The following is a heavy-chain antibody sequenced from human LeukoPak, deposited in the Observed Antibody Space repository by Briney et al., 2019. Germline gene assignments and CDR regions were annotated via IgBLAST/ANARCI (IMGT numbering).Heavy chain of an antibody. D-gene: IGHD6-19*01. CDR2: ISGSGDTT. Sequence: PGGSLRLSCAASGFTFSNYAMRWVRQAPGKWLEWVSGISGSGDTTYYADSVKGRFTISRDNSKNTLHLQMNSLRAEDTAVYFCARRSGVAVAGAFDYWGQGTLVTVSS. V-gene: IGHV3-23*01. CDR3: ARRSGVAVAGAFDY. J-gene: IGHJ4*02. CDR1: GFTFSNYA.